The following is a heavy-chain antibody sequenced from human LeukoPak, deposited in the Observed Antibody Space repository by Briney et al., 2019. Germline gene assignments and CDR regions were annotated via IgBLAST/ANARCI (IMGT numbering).Heavy chain of an antibody. V-gene: IGHV3-33*01. CDR1: GFTFRSSG. J-gene: IGHJ4*02. CDR2: VYYDASNK. Sequence: PGGSLRLSCAASGFTFRSSGMHWVRQAPGKGLEWVAVVYYDASNKLYADSVKGRFTISRDNSKNMLYLQMNSLRVDDTAVYYCARDRSRYVDYWGQGTLVTVSS. D-gene: IGHD2-2*01. CDR3: ARDRSRYVDY.